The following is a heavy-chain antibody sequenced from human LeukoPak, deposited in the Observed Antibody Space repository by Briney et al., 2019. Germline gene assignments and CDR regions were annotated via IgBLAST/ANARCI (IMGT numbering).Heavy chain of an antibody. CDR2: MNPNSGNT. V-gene: IGHV1-8*01. CDR1: GYTFTSYD. J-gene: IGHJ5*02. D-gene: IGHD2-15*01. Sequence: EASVKVSCKASGYTFTSYDINWVRQATGQGREWMGWMNPNSGNTGYAQKFQGRVTMTRNTSISTAYMELSSLRSEDTAVYYCARARYCSGGSCSQSRPSNWFDPWGQGTLVTVSS. CDR3: ARARYCSGGSCSQSRPSNWFDP.